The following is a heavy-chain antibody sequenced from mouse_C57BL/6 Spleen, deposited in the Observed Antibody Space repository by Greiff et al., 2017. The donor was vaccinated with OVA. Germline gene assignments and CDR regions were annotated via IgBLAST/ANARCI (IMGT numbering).Heavy chain of an antibody. V-gene: IGHV1-39*01. CDR3: ARGEGHSNLYYFDY. J-gene: IGHJ2*01. CDR1: GYSFTDYN. D-gene: IGHD2-5*01. CDR2: INPNYGTT. Sequence: VQLQQSGPELVKPGASVKISCKASGYSFTDYNMTWVKQSHGKSLEWIGEINPNYGTTSYNQKFKGKATLTVDQSSSTAYMQLNSLTSEDSAVYYGARGEGHSNLYYFDYWGQGTTLTVSS.